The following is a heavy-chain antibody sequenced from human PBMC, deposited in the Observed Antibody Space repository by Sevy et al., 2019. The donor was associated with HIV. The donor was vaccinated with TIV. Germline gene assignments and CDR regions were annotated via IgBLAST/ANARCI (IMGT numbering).Heavy chain of an antibody. V-gene: IGHV3-30*04. CDR2: ISYDGSNK. J-gene: IGHJ4*02. Sequence: GGSLRLSCAASGFTFSSYAMHRVRQAPGKGLEWVAVISYDGSNKYYADSVKGRFTISRDNSKNTLYLQMNSLRAEDTAVYYCARGGITMIAVVIPSFDYWGQGTLVTVSS. CDR1: GFTFSSYA. D-gene: IGHD3-22*01. CDR3: ARGGITMIAVVIPSFDY.